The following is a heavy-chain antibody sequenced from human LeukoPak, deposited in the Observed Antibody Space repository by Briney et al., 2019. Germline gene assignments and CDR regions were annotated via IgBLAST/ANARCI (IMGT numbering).Heavy chain of an antibody. CDR3: AKDHYDSSGYPFDY. V-gene: IGHV4-39*07. CDR1: GVSISSSSYY. J-gene: IGHJ4*02. D-gene: IGHD3-22*01. Sequence: ASETLSLTCNVSGVSISSSSYYWGWIRQPPGKGLEWIGEINHSGSTNYNPSLKSRVTISVDTSKNHFSLKLRSVTAADTAVYYCAKDHYDSSGYPFDYWGQGTLVTVSS. CDR2: INHSGST.